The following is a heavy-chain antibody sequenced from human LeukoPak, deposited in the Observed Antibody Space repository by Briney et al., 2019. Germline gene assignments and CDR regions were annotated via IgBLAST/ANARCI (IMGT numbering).Heavy chain of an antibody. CDR1: GYSFTSYG. CDR2: ISAYDGNT. J-gene: IGHJ4*02. V-gene: IGHV1-18*01. CDR3: AKMGASSGYTPIDY. Sequence: ASVKVSCKASGYSFTSYGFSWVRQAPGQGLEWMGWISAYDGNTNYAQKVHDRVTMTTDSSTSTAYMELRSLRSDDTAVYYRAKMGASSGYTPIDYWGQGTLVTVSS. D-gene: IGHD3-22*01.